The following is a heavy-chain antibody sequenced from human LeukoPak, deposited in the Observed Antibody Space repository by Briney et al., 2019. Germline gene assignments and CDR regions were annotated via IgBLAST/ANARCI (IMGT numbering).Heavy chain of an antibody. J-gene: IGHJ4*02. CDR1: GFTFSSYS. D-gene: IGHD4-11*01. CDR3: ARDKVGTVTHFYLWY. V-gene: IGHV3-21*01. CDR2: ISSSSSYI. Sequence: GGSLRLSCAASGFTFSSYSMNWVRQAPGKGLEWVSSISSSSSYIYYADSVKGRFTISRDNAKNSLYLQMNSLRAEDTAVYYCARDKVGTVTHFYLWYWGQGTLVTVSS.